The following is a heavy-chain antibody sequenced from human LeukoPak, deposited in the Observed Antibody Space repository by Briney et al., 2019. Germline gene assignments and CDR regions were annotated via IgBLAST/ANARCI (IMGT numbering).Heavy chain of an antibody. CDR3: ARDWSRSSPFDY. CDR2: ISRSSSYI. Sequence: GGSLRLSCAASGFTFSSYSMNWVRQAPGKGLEWVSSISRSSSYIYYADSVKGRFTISRDNAKNSLYLQMNSLRAEDTAVYYCARDWSRSSPFDYWGQGTLVTVSS. CDR1: GFTFSSYS. J-gene: IGHJ4*02. V-gene: IGHV3-21*01.